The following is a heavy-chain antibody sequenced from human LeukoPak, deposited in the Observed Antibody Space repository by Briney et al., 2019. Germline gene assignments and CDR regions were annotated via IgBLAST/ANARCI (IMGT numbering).Heavy chain of an antibody. Sequence: GGSLRLSCAASGFTFSNYGMHWARQAPGKGLEWVSFIRYDGSNKYYADSVKGRFTISRDNSKNTLYLQMNSLRAEDTAVYYCAKEGSGSNHYAFDIWGQGTMVTVSS. V-gene: IGHV3-30*02. CDR2: IRYDGSNK. D-gene: IGHD1-26*01. CDR1: GFTFSNYG. J-gene: IGHJ3*02. CDR3: AKEGSGSNHYAFDI.